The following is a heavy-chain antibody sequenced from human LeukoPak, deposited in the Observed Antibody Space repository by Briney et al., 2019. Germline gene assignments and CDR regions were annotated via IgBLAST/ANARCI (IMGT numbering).Heavy chain of an antibody. CDR3: ARDFVGNSSGYYYFDY. V-gene: IGHV1-69*13. CDR1: GYTFTRYY. CDR2: IIPIFGTA. J-gene: IGHJ4*02. D-gene: IGHD3-22*01. Sequence: SVKVSCKASGYTFTRYYMHWVRQAPGQGLEWMGGIIPIFGTANYAQKFQGRVTITADESTSTAYMELSSLRSEDTAVYYCARDFVGNSSGYYYFDYWGQGTLVTVSS.